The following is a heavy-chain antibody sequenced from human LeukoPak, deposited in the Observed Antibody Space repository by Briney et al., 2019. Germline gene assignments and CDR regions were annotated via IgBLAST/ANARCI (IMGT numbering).Heavy chain of an antibody. V-gene: IGHV1-2*02. CDR1: GYTFTGYY. Sequence: ASVKVSCKASGYTFTGYYMHWVRQAPGQGLEWMGGINPNSGGTNYAQKFQGRVTMTRDTSISTAYMELSRLRSDDTAVYYCAREGVDWNHSVYYFDYWGQGTLVTVSS. CDR2: INPNSGGT. CDR3: AREGVDWNHSVYYFDY. D-gene: IGHD1-1*01. J-gene: IGHJ4*02.